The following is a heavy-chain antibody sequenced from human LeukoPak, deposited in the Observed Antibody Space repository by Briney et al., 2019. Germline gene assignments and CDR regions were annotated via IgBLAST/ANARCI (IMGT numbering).Heavy chain of an antibody. V-gene: IGHV1-8*01. Sequence: ASVKVSCKASGYTFTSYDINWVRQATGQGLEWMGWMNPNSGNTGYAQKFQGRVTMARNTSIRTSYVELSSLRSEDTAVYYCAIGYCSRTSCSWPSFDYWGQGTLVTVSS. CDR2: MNPNSGNT. CDR1: GYTFTSYD. D-gene: IGHD2-2*01. J-gene: IGHJ4*02. CDR3: AIGYCSRTSCSWPSFDY.